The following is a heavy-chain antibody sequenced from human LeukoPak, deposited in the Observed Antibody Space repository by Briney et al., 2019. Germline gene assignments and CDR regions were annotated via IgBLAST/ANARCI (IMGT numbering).Heavy chain of an antibody. CDR3: ARSRRGYSGYDELEEYKYYYMDV. D-gene: IGHD5-12*01. V-gene: IGHV4-59*08. CDR2: IFDSGDT. Sequence: SETLSLTCTVSGGSIRNYFWSRIRQPPGKGLEWIGYIFDSGDTKYNPSLKSRVTISVDTSKNQFSVKVTSVIAADTAVYYCARSRRGYSGYDELEEYKYYYMDVWGKGATVTVSS. J-gene: IGHJ6*03. CDR1: GGSIRNYF.